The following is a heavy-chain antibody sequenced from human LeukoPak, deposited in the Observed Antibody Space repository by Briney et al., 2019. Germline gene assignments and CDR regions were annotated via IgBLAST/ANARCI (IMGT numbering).Heavy chain of an antibody. CDR2: INWNGGST. Sequence: GGSLKLSCAASGFTFDDYGMSWVRQAPGKGLEWVSGINWNGGSTGYADSVKGRFTISRDNAKNSLYLQMNSLRAEDTALYYCARPRYGSYYYYMDVWGKGTTVTVSS. CDR1: GFTFDDYG. V-gene: IGHV3-20*04. D-gene: IGHD4-17*01. J-gene: IGHJ6*03. CDR3: ARPRYGSYYYYMDV.